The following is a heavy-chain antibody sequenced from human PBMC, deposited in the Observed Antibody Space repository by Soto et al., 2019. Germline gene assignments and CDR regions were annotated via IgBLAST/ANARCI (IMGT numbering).Heavy chain of an antibody. CDR1: GGSINSYY. CDR3: ARRLHYGAPRPFDY. D-gene: IGHD4-17*01. J-gene: IGHJ4*02. V-gene: IGHV4-59*01. CDR2: IYYSGTT. Sequence: SETLSLTCTVSGGSINSYYWSWIRQPPGKGLEWIGYIYYSGTTNYNPSLKSRVTISVHTSKSQFSLKLSSVTAADTAVYYCARRLHYGAPRPFDYWGQGTLVTVSS.